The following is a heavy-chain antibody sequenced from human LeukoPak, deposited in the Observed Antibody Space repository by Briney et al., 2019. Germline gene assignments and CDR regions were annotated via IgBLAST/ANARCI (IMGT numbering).Heavy chain of an antibody. Sequence: PSETLSLTCSVSGGSVTGGGYYWSWIRQHPGKGLEWIGFASYSGGTYYNPSLMSRITISVDRSQNQFSLRMRDVTAADTAVYFCARPSLDYGGIDAFDFWGQGTLVTVSS. J-gene: IGHJ3*01. CDR2: ASYSGGT. V-gene: IGHV4-31*03. CDR3: ARPSLDYGGIDAFDF. CDR1: GGSVTGGGYY. D-gene: IGHD4-23*01.